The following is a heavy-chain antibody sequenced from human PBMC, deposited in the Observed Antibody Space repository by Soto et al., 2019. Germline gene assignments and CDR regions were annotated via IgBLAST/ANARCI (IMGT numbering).Heavy chain of an antibody. Sequence: EVQLLESGGGLVQPGGSLRLSCAASGFTFSSYAMSWVRQAPGKGLEWVSAISGSGGSTYYADSGKGRFTISRDNSKNTLYLQMNSLRAEDTAVYYCAKETYYYGSGSYGYGMDVWGQGTTVTVSS. CDR2: ISGSGGST. V-gene: IGHV3-23*01. D-gene: IGHD3-10*01. CDR3: AKETYYYGSGSYGYGMDV. J-gene: IGHJ6*02. CDR1: GFTFSSYA.